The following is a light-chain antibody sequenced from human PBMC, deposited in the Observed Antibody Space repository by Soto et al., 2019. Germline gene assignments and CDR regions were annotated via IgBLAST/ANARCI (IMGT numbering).Light chain of an antibody. CDR2: GAS. CDR1: QSVSSN. V-gene: IGKV3-15*01. J-gene: IGKJ4*01. CDR3: LQDSNYPLT. Sequence: EMVMTQSPATLSVSPGERATLSCRASQSVSSNLAWYQQKPGQAPRLLIYGASTRATGIPARFSGSGSGTEFTLTISSLQSEDFATYYCLQDSNYPLTFGGGTKVEVK.